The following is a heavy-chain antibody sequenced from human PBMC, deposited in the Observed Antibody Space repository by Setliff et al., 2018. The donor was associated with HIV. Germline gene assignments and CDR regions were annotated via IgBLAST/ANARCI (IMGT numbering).Heavy chain of an antibody. D-gene: IGHD3-22*01. CDR1: GGSISTSRYY. CDR3: AGDSGYPSNWFDP. CDR2: IYYSGTT. J-gene: IGHJ5*02. V-gene: IGHV4-39*02. Sequence: SETLSLTCTVSGGSISTSRYYWGWFRQPPGEGLEWIGSIYYSGTTYYAPSLETRLTISVDTSTNQFSLKLTSVTAADTAMYFCAGDSGYPSNWFDPWGQGILVTVSS.